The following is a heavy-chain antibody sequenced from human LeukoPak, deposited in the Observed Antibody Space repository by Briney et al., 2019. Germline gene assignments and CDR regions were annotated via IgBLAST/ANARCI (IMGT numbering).Heavy chain of an antibody. Sequence: PGGSLRLSCAASGFTISTHEMNWVRQAPGKGLEWLSYISDSGNTIYYADSVKGRFTISRDTAKNSLYLQMNSLRAEDTAIYYCARGSGNDYWGQGTLVTVSS. CDR1: GFTISTHE. V-gene: IGHV3-48*03. CDR2: ISDSGNTI. J-gene: IGHJ4*02. D-gene: IGHD1-14*01. CDR3: ARGSGNDY.